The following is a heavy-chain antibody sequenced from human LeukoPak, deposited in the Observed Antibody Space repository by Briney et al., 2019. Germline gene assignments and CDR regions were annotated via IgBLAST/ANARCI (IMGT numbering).Heavy chain of an antibody. Sequence: GGSLRLSCAASGITFSNAWMSWVRQAPGKGLEWVGRIKSKTDGGTRDYAAPVQGRFSISRDDSKNTLFLQMNSLETDDTAVYYCATSSYYYDTNGWGIEYFHHWGQGTLVTVSS. CDR1: GITFSNAW. J-gene: IGHJ1*01. D-gene: IGHD3-22*01. CDR3: ATSSYYYDTNGWGIEYFHH. CDR2: IKSKTDGGTR. V-gene: IGHV3-15*01.